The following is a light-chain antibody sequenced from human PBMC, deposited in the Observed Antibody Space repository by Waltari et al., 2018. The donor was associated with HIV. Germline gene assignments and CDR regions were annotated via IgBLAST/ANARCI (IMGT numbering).Light chain of an antibody. V-gene: IGLV1-40*01. Sequence: LPQPASVSGAPGQKITISCTGHWGNIGSLNNVHWYQQPPGAAPKLLIYDNSNRHSGVPDRFSASRSGPSASLTIAGLQTEDEAEYFCLAFDVGLGHWVFVEGAMLTVL. CDR2: DNS. CDR3: LAFDVGLGHWV. CDR1: WGNIGSLNN. J-gene: IGLJ3*02.